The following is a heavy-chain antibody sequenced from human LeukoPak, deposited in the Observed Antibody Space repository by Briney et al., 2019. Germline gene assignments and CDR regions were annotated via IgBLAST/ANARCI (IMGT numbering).Heavy chain of an antibody. J-gene: IGHJ5*02. CDR1: GYTFTSYA. Sequence: ASVKVSCKASGYTFTSYAMHWVRQAPGQRLEWMGWINAGNGNTKYSQKFQGRVTITRDTSASTAYMELSSLRSEDTAVYYCARDVVRGVDNWFDPWGQGTLVTVSS. V-gene: IGHV1-3*01. CDR2: INAGNGNT. CDR3: ARDVVRGVDNWFDP. D-gene: IGHD3-10*01.